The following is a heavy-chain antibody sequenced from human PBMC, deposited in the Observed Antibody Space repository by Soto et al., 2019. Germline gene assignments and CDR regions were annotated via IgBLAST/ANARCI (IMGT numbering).Heavy chain of an antibody. CDR3: ASGFRLAAAGPFDAFDI. V-gene: IGHV5-51*03. J-gene: IGHJ3*02. CDR2: IYPGDSDT. CDR1: GYSFTSYW. D-gene: IGHD6-13*01. Sequence: GASVKISCKGSGYSFTSYWIGWVRQMPGKGLEWMGIIYPGDSDTRYSPSFQGQVTISADKSISTAYLQWSSLKASDTAMYYCASGFRLAAAGPFDAFDIWGQGTMVTVSS.